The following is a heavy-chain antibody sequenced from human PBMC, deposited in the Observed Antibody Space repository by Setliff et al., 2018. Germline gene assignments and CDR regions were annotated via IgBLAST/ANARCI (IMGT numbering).Heavy chain of an antibody. CDR3: ASALIRSVAVVGKSQFDY. D-gene: IGHD2-15*01. CDR2: IITILGTT. CDR1: GGFSTHA. Sequence: SSVKVSCNSSGGFSTHAISWVRQVPGQGLEWMGGIITILGTTDYAQNFQGRVTITTDESTSSAYLEMINLRSEDTAVYYCASALIRSVAVVGKSQFDYWGQGTLVTVSS. J-gene: IGHJ4*01. V-gene: IGHV1-69*05.